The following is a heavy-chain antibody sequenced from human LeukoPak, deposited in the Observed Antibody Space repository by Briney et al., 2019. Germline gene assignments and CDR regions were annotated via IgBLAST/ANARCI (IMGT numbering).Heavy chain of an antibody. Sequence: GGSLRLSCAASGLTLSNYYMSWIRQAPGKGLEWVSYISNIGSTTHHADSVKGRFAISRDNAKNSLYLQMNSLRAEDTAVYYCASDISNRGFDYWGQGTLVTVSS. CDR1: GLTLSNYY. D-gene: IGHD2/OR15-2a*01. V-gene: IGHV3-11*04. J-gene: IGHJ4*02. CDR3: ASDISNRGFDY. CDR2: ISNIGSTT.